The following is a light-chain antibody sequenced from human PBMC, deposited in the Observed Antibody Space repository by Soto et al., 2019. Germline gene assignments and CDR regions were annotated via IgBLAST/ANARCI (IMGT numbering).Light chain of an antibody. CDR2: EAN. Sequence: QSALTQPPSASGSPGQSVTISCSGTKNDIGVYDFVSWYQHHPGKAPRLIIYEANKRPSGISGRFSVSKSGNTASLTISGLQAEDEAHYYCCSYARGRIWVFGGGTKLTVL. V-gene: IGLV2-8*01. CDR1: KNDIGVYDF. CDR3: CSYARGRIWV. J-gene: IGLJ3*02.